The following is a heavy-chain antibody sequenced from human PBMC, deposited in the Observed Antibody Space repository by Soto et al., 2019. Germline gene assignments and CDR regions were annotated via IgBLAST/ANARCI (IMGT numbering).Heavy chain of an antibody. Sequence: SGPTLVNPTQTLTLTCTFSGFSLSTSGVGVAWIRQPPGKALEWLALIYWDDDKRYSPSLKNRLTVTKDTSKNQVVLIMTNMDTVDTATYYCAHRLYDSSGYSFDYWGQGTLVTVSS. CDR2: IYWDDDK. CDR3: AHRLYDSSGYSFDY. J-gene: IGHJ4*02. CDR1: GFSLSTSGVG. D-gene: IGHD3-22*01. V-gene: IGHV2-5*02.